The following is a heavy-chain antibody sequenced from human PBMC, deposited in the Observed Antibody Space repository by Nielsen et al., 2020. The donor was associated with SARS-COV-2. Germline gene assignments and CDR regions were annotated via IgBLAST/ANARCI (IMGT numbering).Heavy chain of an antibody. Sequence: SETLSLTCTVSGGSISSYYWSWIRQPPGKGLEWIGYIYYSGSTNYNPSLKSRVTISVDTSKNQFSLKLSSVTAADTAVYYCASGRDYDFWSGYYRAQYYFDYWGQGTLVTVSS. CDR2: IYYSGST. D-gene: IGHD3-3*01. J-gene: IGHJ4*02. CDR1: GGSISSYY. V-gene: IGHV4-59*13. CDR3: ASGRDYDFWSGYYRAQYYFDY.